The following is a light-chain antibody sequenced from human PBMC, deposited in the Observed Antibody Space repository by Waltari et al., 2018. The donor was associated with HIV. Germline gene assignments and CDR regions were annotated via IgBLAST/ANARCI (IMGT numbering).Light chain of an antibody. V-gene: IGLV3-25*03. CDR3: KSEDNSSTHV. CDR1: ASLNPC. J-gene: IGLJ1*01. Sequence: SSALPHPLSVRVSSAQTARTTCSADASLNPCAYWYQQKPGQAPELVIYEDSKRPSGIPNRFSGSSSGKTVTLTISGVQAEDEADYYCKSEDNSSTHVFGTGTKVTVL. CDR2: EDS.